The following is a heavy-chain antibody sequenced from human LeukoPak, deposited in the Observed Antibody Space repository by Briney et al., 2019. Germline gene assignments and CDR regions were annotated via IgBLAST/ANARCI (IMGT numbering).Heavy chain of an antibody. CDR1: GYTFTTHA. CDR2: INTNTVNP. D-gene: IGHD2-2*01. Sequence: ASVKVSCKASGYTFTTHAMNWVRQAPGQGLEWMGWINTNTVNPTYAQGFTGRLFFSLDTSVSTAYLYISSLKPEDIAVYYCAKQGPGYCGSTRCYGVDYWGQGTLVTVSS. CDR3: AKQGPGYCGSTRCYGVDY. V-gene: IGHV7-4-1*02. J-gene: IGHJ4*02.